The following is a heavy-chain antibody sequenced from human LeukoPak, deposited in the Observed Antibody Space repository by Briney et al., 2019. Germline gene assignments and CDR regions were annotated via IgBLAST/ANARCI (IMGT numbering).Heavy chain of an antibody. CDR3: ARGVMNYDSSGYYDERGSDY. D-gene: IGHD3-22*01. J-gene: IGHJ4*02. V-gene: IGHV3-23*01. CDR1: GFTFSSYA. Sequence: HPGGSLRLSCAASGFTFSSYAMSWVRQAPGKGLEWVSAISGSGGSTYYADSVKGRFTISRDNSKNTLYLQMNSLRAEDTAVYYCARGVMNYDSSGYYDERGSDYWGQGTLVTTSS. CDR2: ISGSGGST.